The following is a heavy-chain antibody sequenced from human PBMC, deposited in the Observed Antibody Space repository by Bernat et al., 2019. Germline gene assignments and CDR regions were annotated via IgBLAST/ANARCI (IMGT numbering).Heavy chain of an antibody. CDR1: GGSISSGDYY. CDR3: ARVFYGGNSDNWFDP. Sequence: QVQLQELGPGLVKPSQTLSLTCTVSGGSISSGDYYWSWIRQPPGKGLEWIGYIYYSGSTYYNPSLKSRVTISVDTSKNQFSLKLSSVTAADTAVYYCARVFYGGNSDNWFDPWGQGTLVTVSS. J-gene: IGHJ5*02. V-gene: IGHV4-30-4*01. CDR2: IYYSGST. D-gene: IGHD4-23*01.